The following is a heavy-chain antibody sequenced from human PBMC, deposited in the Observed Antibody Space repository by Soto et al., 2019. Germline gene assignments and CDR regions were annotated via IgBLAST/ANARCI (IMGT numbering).Heavy chain of an antibody. CDR3: ARSVVVPAASLNWCDP. D-gene: IGHD2-2*01. J-gene: IGHJ5*02. CDR2: IYHSGST. Sequence: QLQLQESGSGLVKPSQTLSLTCAVSGGSISSGGYSWSWIRQPPGKGLEWIGYIYHSGSTYYNPSLKSRVTISVDRSKNQFSLKLSSVTDADTAVYYCARSVVVPAASLNWCDPWGQGTLVTVSS. CDR1: GGSISSGGYS. V-gene: IGHV4-30-2*01.